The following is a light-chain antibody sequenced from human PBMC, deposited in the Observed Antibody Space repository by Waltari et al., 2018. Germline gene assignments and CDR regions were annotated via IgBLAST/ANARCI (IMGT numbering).Light chain of an antibody. V-gene: IGKV3-20*01. CDR1: QNIGRT. Sequence: EVVLTQSPGTLSLSPGERATLSCRASQNIGRTLTWYQQKPGQSPRPLMYGASIRAAGTPDRFSGSGSGTDFILTITRLEPEDFAVYYCQNYERLPVTFGQGTKVEIK. J-gene: IGKJ1*01. CDR2: GAS. CDR3: QNYERLPVT.